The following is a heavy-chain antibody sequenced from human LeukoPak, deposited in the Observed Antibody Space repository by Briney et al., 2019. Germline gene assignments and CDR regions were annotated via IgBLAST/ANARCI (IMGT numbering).Heavy chain of an antibody. D-gene: IGHD2-2*01. CDR2: IYHRGST. CDR3: ARDRPLYCSSTSCYVHYYYYGMDV. CDR1: GGPISSSNW. J-gene: IGHJ6*02. Sequence: SDTVSLICAVSGGPISSSNWLSWVRQPPGEGLEWNGEIYHRGSTIYNPSLKSRLTISVDKSKYQFSLKLSSVTAADTAVYYCARDRPLYCSSTSCYVHYYYYGMDVWGQGTTVTVSS. V-gene: IGHV4-4*02.